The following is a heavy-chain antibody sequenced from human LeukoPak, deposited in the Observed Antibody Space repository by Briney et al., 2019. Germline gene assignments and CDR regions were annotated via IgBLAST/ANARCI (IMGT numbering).Heavy chain of an antibody. CDR2: ISLGGGTI. J-gene: IGHJ4*02. V-gene: IGHV3-48*02. Sequence: PRGSLRLSCAASGFTFSSYSMNWVRQAPGKGLEWVSYISLGGGTIYYAGSVRGRFTISRDDAGNSLYLQMNSLRDEDTAVYYCARILGLTLDYWGQGTLVTVSS. CDR1: GFTFSSYS. CDR3: ARILGLTLDY. D-gene: IGHD1-14*01.